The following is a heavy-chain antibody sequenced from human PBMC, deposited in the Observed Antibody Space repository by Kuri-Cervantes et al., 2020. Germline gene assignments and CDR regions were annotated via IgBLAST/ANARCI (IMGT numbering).Heavy chain of an antibody. CDR2: INPNSGGT. V-gene: IGHV1-2*02. Sequence: ASVKVSCKASGYTFASFGISWVRQAPGQGLEWMGWINPNSGGTNYAQKFQGRVTMTRDTSISTAYMELSRLRSDDTAVYYCARQIGYCTNGVCYDGMDVWGQGTTVTVSS. CDR1: GYTFASFG. D-gene: IGHD2-8*01. J-gene: IGHJ6*02. CDR3: ARQIGYCTNGVCYDGMDV.